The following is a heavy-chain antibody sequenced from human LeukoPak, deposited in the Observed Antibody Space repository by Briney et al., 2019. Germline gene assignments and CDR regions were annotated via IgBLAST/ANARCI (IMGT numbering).Heavy chain of an antibody. CDR2: ISSSSSYI. CDR1: GFTFSSYS. CDR3: ARDRARSYYYDSSGYYSPFDD. Sequence: GGSLRLSCAASGFTFSSYSMNWVRQAPGKGLEWVSSISSSSSYIYYADSVKGRFTISRDNAKNSLYLQMNSLRAEDTAVYYCARDRARSYYYDSSGYYSPFDDLSQGTLVTVSS. D-gene: IGHD3-22*01. J-gene: IGHJ4*02. V-gene: IGHV3-21*01.